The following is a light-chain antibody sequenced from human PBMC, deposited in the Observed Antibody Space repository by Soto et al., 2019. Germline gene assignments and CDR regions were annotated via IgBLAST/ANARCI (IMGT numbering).Light chain of an antibody. CDR3: QHYKRT. Sequence: DIQMTQSPSTLSASVGDRVTITCRASESISSWLAWYQQKPGKAPKLLIYDASSLESGVPSRFSGSGSGTESTLTISSLQPDDFATYYCQHYKRTFGQGTKVEIK. CDR1: ESISSW. J-gene: IGKJ1*01. CDR2: DAS. V-gene: IGKV1-5*01.